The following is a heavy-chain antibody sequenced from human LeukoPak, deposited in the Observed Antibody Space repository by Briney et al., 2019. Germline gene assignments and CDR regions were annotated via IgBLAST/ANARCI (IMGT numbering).Heavy chain of an antibody. Sequence: GGSLRLSCAASGFTFSSLTMSWVRLAPGKGLEWVSRITDSGSNTYYVDSVKGRFTISRDNSKSTLHLQMNSLRVEDTAVYYCAKGGYMDLDYWGRGTLVTVSS. D-gene: IGHD5-24*01. V-gene: IGHV3-23*01. J-gene: IGHJ2*01. CDR3: AKGGYMDLDY. CDR2: ITDSGSNT. CDR1: GFTFSSLT.